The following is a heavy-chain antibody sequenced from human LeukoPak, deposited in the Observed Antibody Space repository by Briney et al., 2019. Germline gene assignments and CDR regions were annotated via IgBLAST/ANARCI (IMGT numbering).Heavy chain of an antibody. D-gene: IGHD5-18*01. V-gene: IGHV4-34*01. CDR3: ARGLDTAVVEH. CDR1: GGFFSGHY. CDR2: INHSGST. J-gene: IGHJ1*01. Sequence: SETLSLTCAVCGGFFSGHYWSWLRQPPGKGLEWIGEINHSGSTNYNPSLKSRVTISVDTSKNQFSLKLSSVTAADTAVYYCARGLDTAVVEHWGQGTLVTVSS.